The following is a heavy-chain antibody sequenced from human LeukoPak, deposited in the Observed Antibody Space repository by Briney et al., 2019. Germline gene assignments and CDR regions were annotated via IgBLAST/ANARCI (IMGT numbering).Heavy chain of an antibody. CDR2: IIPIFGTA. J-gene: IGHJ3*02. CDR1: GGTFSSYA. V-gene: IGHV1-69*13. D-gene: IGHD3-22*01. Sequence: ASVKVSCKASGGTFSSYAISWVRQAPGQGLEWMGGIIPIFGTANYAQKFQGRVTITADESTSTAYMELSSLRSDDTALYYCARDLHYYDSSGYSYYDTFDIWGQGTMVTVSS. CDR3: ARDLHYYDSSGYSYYDTFDI.